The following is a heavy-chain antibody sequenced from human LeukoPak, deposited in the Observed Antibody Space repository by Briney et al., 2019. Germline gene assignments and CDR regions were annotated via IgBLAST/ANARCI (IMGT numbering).Heavy chain of an antibody. CDR2: SSDSGEDT. D-gene: IGHD3-16*01. J-gene: IGHJ4*02. CDR1: GFTLSSYS. V-gene: IGHV3-23*01. Sequence: GGSLRLSCAASGFTLSSYSMSWVRQGPGKGLEWVSSSSDSGEDTLYGDSVKGRFVISRDNSKNTLYLQMNSLRVEDTAVYFCARDRRRTPLYYSDYWGQGTLVTVSS. CDR3: ARDRRRTPLYYSDY.